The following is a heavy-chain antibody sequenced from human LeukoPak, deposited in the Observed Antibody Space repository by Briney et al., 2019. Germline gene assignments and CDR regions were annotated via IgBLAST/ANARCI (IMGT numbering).Heavy chain of an antibody. J-gene: IGHJ4*02. D-gene: IGHD3-22*01. CDR3: ASRCYYYDSSGCPGY. V-gene: IGHV4-31*03. CDR2: IYYSGST. CDR1: GGSISSGGYY. Sequence: SETLSLTCTVSGGSISSGGYYWSWIRQHPGKGLEWIGYIYYSGSTYYNPSLKSRVTISVDKSKNQFSLKLSSVTAADTAVYYCASRCYYYDSSGCPGYWGQGTLVTVSS.